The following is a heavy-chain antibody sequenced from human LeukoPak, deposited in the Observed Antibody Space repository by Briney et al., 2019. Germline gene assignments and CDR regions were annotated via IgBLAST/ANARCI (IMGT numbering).Heavy chain of an antibody. CDR3: AKDRRGYCSGGSCYPGDY. CDR1: GFTFSSYA. D-gene: IGHD2-15*01. J-gene: IGHJ4*02. Sequence: PGGSLRLSCGASGFTFSSYAMSWVRQAPAKGLEWVAVISYDGSNKYYADSVKGRFTISRDNSKNTLYLQMNSLRAEDTAVYYCAKDRRGYCSGGSCYPGDYWGQGTLVTVSS. V-gene: IGHV3-30*18. CDR2: ISYDGSNK.